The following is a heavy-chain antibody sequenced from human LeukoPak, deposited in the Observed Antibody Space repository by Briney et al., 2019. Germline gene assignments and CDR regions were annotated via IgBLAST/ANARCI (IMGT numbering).Heavy chain of an antibody. Sequence: GESLKISCKGSGYSFTSYWIGWVRQMPGKGLESMVIIYPGDSCTRYRPSFQGQVTISADKSISNAYLQWSSLKASDTAMYYRARHPYCGGDCYRSWFDPWGQGTLVTVSS. CDR1: GYSFTSYW. CDR2: IYPGDSCT. D-gene: IGHD2-21*02. V-gene: IGHV5-51*01. CDR3: ARHPYCGGDCYRSWFDP. J-gene: IGHJ5*02.